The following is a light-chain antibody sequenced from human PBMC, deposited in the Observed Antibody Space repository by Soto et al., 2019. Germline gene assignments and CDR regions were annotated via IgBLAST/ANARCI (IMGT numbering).Light chain of an antibody. CDR3: QQYNNLPYT. Sequence: EIVMTQSPATLSVSPGERATLSCRASQSVSSNLAWYQQKPGQAPRLLIYGASTRATGLPARFSGSGSGTYFPLTISSLQSEDFAVFYCQQYNNLPYTFGQGTKLEIK. J-gene: IGKJ2*01. CDR1: QSVSSN. V-gene: IGKV3-15*01. CDR2: GAS.